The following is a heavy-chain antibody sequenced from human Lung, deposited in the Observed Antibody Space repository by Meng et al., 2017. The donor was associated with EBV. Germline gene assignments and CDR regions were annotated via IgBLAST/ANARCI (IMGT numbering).Heavy chain of an antibody. CDR3: ARGRGNQPLFDF. J-gene: IGHJ4*02. Sequence: QVQLVQSEAEVKKPGSSVKVACKTSGGSFSTYTFSWVRQAPGQGLEWMGGLIPVLNKAKSAPRFQDRVTFTADETTTTAYMELSSLTFEDTAVYFCARGRGNQPLFDFWGQGTMVTVSA. D-gene: IGHD2/OR15-2a*01. V-gene: IGHV1-69*10. CDR1: GGSFSTYT. CDR2: LIPVLNKA.